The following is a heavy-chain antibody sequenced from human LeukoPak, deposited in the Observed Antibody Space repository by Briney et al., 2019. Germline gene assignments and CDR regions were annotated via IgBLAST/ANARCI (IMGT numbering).Heavy chain of an antibody. CDR3: TRDSQGSGTYSTDH. V-gene: IGHV3-7*01. D-gene: IGHD3-10*01. CDR2: MNQDGSRK. J-gene: IGHJ4*02. Sequence: GGSLRLSCVASGFTFSSSWMSWVRQGPGKGPEWVANMNQDGSRKYYVDSVKGRFTISRDNAKNFLFLQMNGLRDEDTAVYYCTRDSQGSGTYSTDHWGQGTLVTVSS. CDR1: GFTFSSSW.